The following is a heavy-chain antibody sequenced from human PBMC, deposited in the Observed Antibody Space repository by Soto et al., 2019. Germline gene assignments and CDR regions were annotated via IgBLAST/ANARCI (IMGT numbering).Heavy chain of an antibody. Sequence: PSETLSLTCAVSVDSISSGGYSWSWIRQPPGKGLEWIGYIYHSGSTYYNPSLKSRVTISVDGPKNHFSLKLSSVTAADTAVYYCARDLSVRGYTYGFDYWGQGTLVTVSS. J-gene: IGHJ4*02. V-gene: IGHV4-30-2*01. CDR2: IYHSGST. D-gene: IGHD5-18*01. CDR3: ARDLSVRGYTYGFDY. CDR1: VDSISSGGYS.